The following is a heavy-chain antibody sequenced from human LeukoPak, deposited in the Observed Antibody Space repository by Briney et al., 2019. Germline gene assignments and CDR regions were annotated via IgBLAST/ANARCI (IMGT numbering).Heavy chain of an antibody. J-gene: IGHJ4*02. CDR2: IYHSGNT. D-gene: IGHD6-19*01. CDR1: GYSISSGHY. CDR3: ARHGYIAVAGTVDY. V-gene: IGHV4-38-2*02. Sequence: PSETLSLTCTVSGYSISSGHYWGWVRQPPGKGLEWIGSIYHSGNTYCNPSLKSRVTISVDTSKNQFSLNLSSVTAADTAVYYCARHGYIAVAGTVDYWGQGTLITVSS.